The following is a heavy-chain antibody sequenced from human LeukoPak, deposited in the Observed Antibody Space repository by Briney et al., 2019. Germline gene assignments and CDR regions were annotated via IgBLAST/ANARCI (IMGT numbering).Heavy chain of an antibody. J-gene: IGHJ3*02. V-gene: IGHV4-4*07. D-gene: IGHD3-22*01. Sequence: SETLSLTCTVSGGSISSYYWSWIRQPAGKGLEWIGRIYTSGSTNYNPSLKSRVTISVDTSKNQFSLKLSSVTAADTAVYYCARASYYYDSSGYPHAFDIWGQGTMVTVSS. CDR2: IYTSGST. CDR3: ARASYYYDSSGYPHAFDI. CDR1: GGSISSYY.